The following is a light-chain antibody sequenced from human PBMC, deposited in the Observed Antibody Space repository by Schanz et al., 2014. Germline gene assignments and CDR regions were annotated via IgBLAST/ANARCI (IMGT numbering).Light chain of an antibody. CDR1: SSDVGSYNL. V-gene: IGLV2-23*01. CDR2: DGS. Sequence: QSALTQPASVSGSPGQSITISCTGTSSDVGSYNLVSWYQQQPGKAPKVMIYDGSKRPSGVSNRFSGSKSGNTASLTISGLQAEDEGDYYCHSYDSFLSAVVFGGGTKLTVL. J-gene: IGLJ2*01. CDR3: HSYDSFLSAVV.